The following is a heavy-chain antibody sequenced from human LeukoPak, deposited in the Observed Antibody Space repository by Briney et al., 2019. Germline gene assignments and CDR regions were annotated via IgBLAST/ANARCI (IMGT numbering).Heavy chain of an antibody. Sequence: ASVKVSCKASGYTFTSYGISWARQAPGQGLEWMGWISAYNGHKNYAQKLQGRVTMPTDTPTSTAYMALRRQISGDTDVYFCERDGYYFSSGYFLSCFVLWGEGTRVTVSS. V-gene: IGHV1-18*01. CDR1: GYTFTSYG. D-gene: IGHD3-22*01. J-gene: IGHJ5*02. CDR2: ISAYNGHK. CDR3: ERDGYYFSSGYFLSCFVL.